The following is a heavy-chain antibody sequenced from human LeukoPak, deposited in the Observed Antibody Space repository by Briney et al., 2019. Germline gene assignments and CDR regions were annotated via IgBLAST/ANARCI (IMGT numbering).Heavy chain of an antibody. CDR2: IYASGSS. V-gene: IGHV4-4*07. Sequence: TSETLSLTCNVSGGSISSSYWSWIRQPAGKGLEWIGRIYASGSSTYNPSLKSRVTMSVDTSKNQFSLNLSSVTAADTAVYYCAREGGSSRSLENWGQGTLVTVSS. J-gene: IGHJ4*02. CDR1: GGSISSSY. CDR3: AREGGSSRSLEN. D-gene: IGHD1-26*01.